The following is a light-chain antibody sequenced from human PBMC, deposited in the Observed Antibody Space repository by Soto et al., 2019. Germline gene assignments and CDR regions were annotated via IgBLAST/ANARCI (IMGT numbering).Light chain of an antibody. CDR3: ETGDSNTVV. CDR2: LEGSGSY. Sequence: QLVLTQSSSASASLGSSVKLTCTLSSGHSTYIIAWHQQQPGKAPRYLMKLEGSGSYNKGSAVPDRFSGSSSGPDRYLTISNLQSEDEADYYCETGDSNTVVFGGGTKLTLL. J-gene: IGLJ3*02. CDR1: SGHSTYI. V-gene: IGLV4-60*01.